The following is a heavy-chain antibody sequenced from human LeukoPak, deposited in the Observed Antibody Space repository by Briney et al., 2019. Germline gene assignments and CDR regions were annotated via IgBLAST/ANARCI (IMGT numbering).Heavy chain of an antibody. V-gene: IGHV1-46*01. Sequence: ASVKVSCKASGYTFTSYGISWVRQAPGQGLEWMGIINPSGGSTSYAQKFQGRVTMTRDTSTSTVYMELSSLRSEDTAVYYCARDIAAAGYFDYWGQGTLVTVSS. D-gene: IGHD6-13*01. CDR1: GYTFTSYG. CDR3: ARDIAAAGYFDY. J-gene: IGHJ4*02. CDR2: INPSGGST.